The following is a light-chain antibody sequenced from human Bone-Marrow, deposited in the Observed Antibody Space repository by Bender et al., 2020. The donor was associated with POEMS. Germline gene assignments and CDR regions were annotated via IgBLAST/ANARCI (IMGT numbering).Light chain of an antibody. V-gene: IGLV1-44*01. CDR2: SVN. CDR3: AAWEAGLSGGV. CDR1: NSNIGTNP. J-gene: IGLJ3*02. Sequence: QSVLTQPPSASGTPGQRVTISCSGSNSNIGTNPVNWYHQFPGTAPKLLIYSVNQRPSGVPDRFYAFESGTSASLAMSGLQSEDEAEYYCAAWEAGLSGGVVGGGTKLTVL.